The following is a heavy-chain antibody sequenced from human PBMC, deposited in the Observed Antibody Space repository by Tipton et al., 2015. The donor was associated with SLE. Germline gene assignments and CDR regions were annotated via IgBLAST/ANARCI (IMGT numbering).Heavy chain of an antibody. J-gene: IGHJ4*02. Sequence: TLSLTCTVSGGSISSHYRSWIRQPPGKGLEWIGYIYYSGSTNYNPSLKSRVTISVDTSKNQFSLKLSSVTAADTAVYYCARFIVGARDWGQGTLVTVSS. CDR2: IYYSGST. D-gene: IGHD1-26*01. V-gene: IGHV4-59*11. CDR3: ARFIVGARD. CDR1: GGSISSHY.